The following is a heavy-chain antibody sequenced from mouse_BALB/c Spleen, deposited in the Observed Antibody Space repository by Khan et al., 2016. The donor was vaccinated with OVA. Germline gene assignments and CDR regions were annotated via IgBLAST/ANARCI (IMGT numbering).Heavy chain of an antibody. Sequence: QVQLKESGPGLVAPSQSLSITCSVSGFSLSRYNIHWVRQPPGKGLEWLGMVWGGGGTDYNSTLKSRLSISKDNSESQVFLKMNSLQTDDIAMYYCARAYYRYDGYYAMDYWGQGTSVTVSS. CDR3: ARAYYRYDGYYAMDY. J-gene: IGHJ4*01. V-gene: IGHV2-6-4*01. CDR1: GFSLSRYN. CDR2: VWGGGGT. D-gene: IGHD2-14*01.